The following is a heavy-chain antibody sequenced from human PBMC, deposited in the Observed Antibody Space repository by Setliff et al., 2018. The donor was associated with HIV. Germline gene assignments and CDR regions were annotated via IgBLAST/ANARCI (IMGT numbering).Heavy chain of an antibody. CDR3: VKDRGSGSFAFDI. J-gene: IGHJ3*02. Sequence: PGGSLRLSCAASGFTFSSYAMHWVRQAPGKGLEWVAFIAFDGSNKYYIDSRKGRFTISRDNPKKTVYLQINSLRVEDTAVYYCVKDRGSGSFAFDIWGQGTMVTVSS. V-gene: IGHV3-30*04. CDR2: IAFDGSNK. CDR1: GFTFSSYA. D-gene: IGHD1-26*01.